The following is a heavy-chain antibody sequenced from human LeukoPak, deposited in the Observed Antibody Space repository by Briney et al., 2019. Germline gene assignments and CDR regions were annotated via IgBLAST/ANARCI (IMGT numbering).Heavy chain of an antibody. CDR3: AKLAGESRLYCSGGSCHRYFDY. J-gene: IGHJ4*02. CDR2: ISWNSGSI. CDR1: GFTFDDYA. Sequence: PGGSLRLSCAASGFTFDDYAMHWVRQAPGKGLEWVSGISWNSGSIGYADSVKGRFTISRDNAKNSLYLQMNSLRAEDTALYYCAKLAGESRLYCSGGSCHRYFDYWGQGTLVTASS. V-gene: IGHV3-9*01. D-gene: IGHD2-15*01.